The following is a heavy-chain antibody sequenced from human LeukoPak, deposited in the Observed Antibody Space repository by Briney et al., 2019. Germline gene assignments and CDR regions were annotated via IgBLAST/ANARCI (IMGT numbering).Heavy chain of an antibody. V-gene: IGHV1-69*05. CDR1: GGTFSSYA. J-gene: IGHJ3*02. CDR2: IIPIFGTA. CDR3: ARDLAVAGTGDAFDI. Sequence: SVKVSCKASGGTFSSYAISWVRQAPGQGLEWMGGIIPIFGTANYAQKVQGRVTITTDESTSTAYMELSSLRSEDTAVYYCARDLAVAGTGDAFDIWGQGTMVTVSS. D-gene: IGHD6-19*01.